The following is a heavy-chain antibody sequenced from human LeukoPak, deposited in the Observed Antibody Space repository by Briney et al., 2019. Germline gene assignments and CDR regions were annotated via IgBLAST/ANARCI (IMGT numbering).Heavy chain of an antibody. CDR3: ARARARIAARPRWFDP. Sequence: GGSLRLSCAVSGFTFSSYSMNWVRQAPGKGLEWVSSISSSRSYIYYADSVKGRFTISRDNAKNSLYLQMNSLRAEDTAVYYCARARARIAARPRWFDPWGQGTLVTVSS. J-gene: IGHJ5*02. V-gene: IGHV3-21*01. D-gene: IGHD6-6*01. CDR2: ISSSRSYI. CDR1: GFTFSSYS.